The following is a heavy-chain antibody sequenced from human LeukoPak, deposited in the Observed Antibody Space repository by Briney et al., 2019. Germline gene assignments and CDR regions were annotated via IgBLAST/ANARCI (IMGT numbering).Heavy chain of an antibody. Sequence: SETLSLTCTVSGGSISSSYWSWIRQPAGKGLEWIGRIYTGGSTNYNPSLKSRVTMSLDTSKNLFSLKLSSVTAADTAVYYCATERGGDSGCEVWFDCWGQGTLVTVSS. D-gene: IGHD5-12*01. CDR2: IYTGGST. J-gene: IGHJ4*02. CDR1: GGSISSSY. V-gene: IGHV4-4*07. CDR3: ATERGGDSGCEVWFDC.